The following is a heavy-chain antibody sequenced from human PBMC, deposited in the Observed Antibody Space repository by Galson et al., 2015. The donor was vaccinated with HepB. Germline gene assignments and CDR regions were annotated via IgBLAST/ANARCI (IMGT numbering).Heavy chain of an antibody. CDR1: GFSFSSSA. D-gene: IGHD1-1*01. CDR2: IGTIDDT. CDR3: AKSGQHDS. Sequence: LRLSCAASGFSFSSSAMTWARQTPGKGLEWVSTIGTIDDTYYAASVKGRFTISRDNSKNTVYLQMNSLKAEDTALYYCAKSGQHDSWGQGSLVTVSS. V-gene: IGHV3-23*01. J-gene: IGHJ4*02.